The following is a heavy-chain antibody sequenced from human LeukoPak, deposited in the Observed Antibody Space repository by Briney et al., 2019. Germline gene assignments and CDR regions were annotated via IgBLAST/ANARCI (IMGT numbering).Heavy chain of an antibody. CDR1: GFTFSSYA. CDR2: ISYDGSNK. D-gene: IGHD4-17*01. J-gene: IGHJ6*04. V-gene: IGHV3-30*04. Sequence: GGSLRLSCAASGFTFSSYAMHWVRQAPGKGLEWVAVISYDGSNKYYADSVKGRFTISRDNSKNTLYLQMNSLRAEDTAVYYCASSLYGEDYYYHGMDVWGKGTTVTVSS. CDR3: ASSLYGEDYYYHGMDV.